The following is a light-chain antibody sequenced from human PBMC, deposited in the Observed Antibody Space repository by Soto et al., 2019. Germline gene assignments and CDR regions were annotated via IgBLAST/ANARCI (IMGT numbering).Light chain of an antibody. J-gene: IGLJ3*02. CDR2: EVS. V-gene: IGLV2-14*01. CDR3: NSYTSTSTWV. CDR1: SSDLGSYNY. Sequence: QSALTQPASVSGSPGQSITISCTGTSSDLGSYNYVSWYQQHPGKAPKLIIYEVSNRPSGVSNRFSGSKSGNTASLTISGLQPEDESDYYCNSYTSTSTWVFGGGTKLTVL.